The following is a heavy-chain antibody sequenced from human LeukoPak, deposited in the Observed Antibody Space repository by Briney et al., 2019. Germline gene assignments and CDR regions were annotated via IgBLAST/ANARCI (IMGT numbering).Heavy chain of an antibody. CDR3: ARDGYGYGYFDY. V-gene: IGHV3-30*04. D-gene: IGHD5-18*01. Sequence: GGSLRLSCAASGFTFSSYAMHWVRQAPGKGLEWVAVISYDGSNKYYADSVKGRFTISRDNSKNTLCLQMNSLRAEDTAVYYCARDGYGYGYFDYWGQGTLVTVSS. CDR2: ISYDGSNK. CDR1: GFTFSSYA. J-gene: IGHJ4*02.